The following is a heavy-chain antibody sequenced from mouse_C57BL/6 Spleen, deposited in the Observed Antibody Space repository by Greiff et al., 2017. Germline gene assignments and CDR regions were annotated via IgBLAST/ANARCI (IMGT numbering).Heavy chain of an antibody. Sequence: VQLQQSGPELVKPGASVKISCKASGYAFSSSWMNWVKQRPGKGLEWIGRIYPGDGDTNYNGKFKGKATLTADKSSSTAYMQLSSLTSEDSAVYFCAREGVTTLYYYAMDYWGQGTSVTVSS. CDR3: AREGVTTLYYYAMDY. CDR1: GYAFSSSW. D-gene: IGHD2-5*01. V-gene: IGHV1-82*01. J-gene: IGHJ4*01. CDR2: IYPGDGDT.